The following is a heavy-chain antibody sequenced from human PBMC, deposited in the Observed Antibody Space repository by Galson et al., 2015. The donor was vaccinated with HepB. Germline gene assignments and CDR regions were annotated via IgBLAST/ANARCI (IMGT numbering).Heavy chain of an antibody. D-gene: IGHD2-21*02. CDR1: GDSVSNNNVA. Sequence: CAISGDSVSNNNVAWNWIRQSPSRGLEWLGRTFYRPKWSTHYAVSVESRVIINPDTSNNQFSLQLNSLTPEDTAVYYCVRAYCGAVCDTDGPFDVWGRGTVVTVSS. V-gene: IGHV6-1*01. CDR3: VRAYCGAVCDTDGPFDV. J-gene: IGHJ3*01. CDR2: TFYRPKWST.